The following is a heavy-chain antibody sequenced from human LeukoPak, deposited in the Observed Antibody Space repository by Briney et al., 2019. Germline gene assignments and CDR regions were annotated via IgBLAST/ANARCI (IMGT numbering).Heavy chain of an antibody. CDR1: GDSITSNNSY. D-gene: IGHD2-21*02. J-gene: IGHJ4*02. CDR2: LYYSLTDRSS. CDR3: ARHLEDNDFYFDL. Sequence: SETLSLTCTVSGDSITSNNSYGGWVRQTPGNGLAWVGSLYYSLTDRSSDYNPSLKSRATISVDTSKNQLSLRLDSVTAADTAVYYCARHLEDNDFYFDLRGQGILVTVSS. V-gene: IGHV4-39*01.